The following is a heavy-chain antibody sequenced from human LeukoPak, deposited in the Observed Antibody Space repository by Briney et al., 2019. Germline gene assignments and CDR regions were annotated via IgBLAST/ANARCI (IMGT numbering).Heavy chain of an antibody. CDR1: GGSISSYY. J-gene: IGHJ4*02. Sequence: SETLSLTCTVSGGSISSYYWSWIRQPPGKGLEWIGYMYYSGSTNYNPSLKSRVTISVDTSKNQFSLSLSSVTAADTAVYYCARYSYGSGIDYWGQGTLVTVSS. CDR3: ARYSYGSGIDY. D-gene: IGHD5-18*01. V-gene: IGHV4-59*01. CDR2: MYYSGST.